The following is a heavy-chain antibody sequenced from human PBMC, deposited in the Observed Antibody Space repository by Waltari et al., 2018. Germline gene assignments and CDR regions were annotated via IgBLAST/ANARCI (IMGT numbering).Heavy chain of an antibody. D-gene: IGHD1-26*01. Sequence: QVQLQQWGAGLLKPSETLSLTCAVYGGSFSGYYWSWIRQPPGKGLEWIGEINHSGSTNYNPSLKSRVTISVDTSKNQFSLKLSSVTAADTAVYYCASSIYSGSYYFDYWGRGTLVTVSS. CDR1: GGSFSGYY. J-gene: IGHJ4*01. V-gene: IGHV4-34*01. CDR3: ASSIYSGSYYFDY. CDR2: INHSGST.